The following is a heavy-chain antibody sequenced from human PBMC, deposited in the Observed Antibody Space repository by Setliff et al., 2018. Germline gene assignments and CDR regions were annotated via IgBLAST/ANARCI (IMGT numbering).Heavy chain of an antibody. J-gene: IGHJ3*01. CDR2: IKGKNDGLAT. CDR1: GFTFSTAW. Sequence: GGSLRLSCAASGFTFSTAWMNWVRQAPGKGLEWVGRIKGKNDGLATDYAAPVKGRFTISRDDSKNTLYLQMNVLKTEDTAVYYCTTDPSPTFGGVIGAAFDFWGQGTMVTVSS. CDR3: TTDPSPTFGGVIGAAFDF. D-gene: IGHD3-16*01. V-gene: IGHV3-15*07.